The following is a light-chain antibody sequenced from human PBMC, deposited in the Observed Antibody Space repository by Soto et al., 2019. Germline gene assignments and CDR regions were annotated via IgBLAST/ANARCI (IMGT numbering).Light chain of an antibody. V-gene: IGKV1-5*03. CDR2: KAS. CDR1: QTISSW. Sequence: IQMTKSPSTLSGSVGDRVTNTCRASQTISSWLAWYQQKPGKAPKLLIYKASTLKSGVPSRFSGSGSGTEFTLTISSLQPDDFATYYCQQYNSYSGTFGQGTKVDIK. J-gene: IGKJ1*01. CDR3: QQYNSYSGT.